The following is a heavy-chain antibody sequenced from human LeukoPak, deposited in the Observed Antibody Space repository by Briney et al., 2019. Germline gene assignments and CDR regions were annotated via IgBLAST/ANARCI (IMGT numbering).Heavy chain of an antibody. CDR1: GFTFSPYW. Sequence: GGSLRLSCAASGFTFSPYWMHWVRQAPGKGLVWVSRVNSDGSTTNYADSVKGRFTISRDNAKNTLYLQMNSLRVEDTAVYYCVRGITVDDYWGQGTLVTVSS. D-gene: IGHD6-19*01. CDR3: VRGITVDDY. V-gene: IGHV3-74*01. CDR2: VNSDGSTT. J-gene: IGHJ4*02.